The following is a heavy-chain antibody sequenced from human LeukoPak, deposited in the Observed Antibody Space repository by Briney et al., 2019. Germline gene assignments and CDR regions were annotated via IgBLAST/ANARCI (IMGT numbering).Heavy chain of an antibody. Sequence: PGGSLRLSCAASGFTFSSYSMNWVRQAPGKGLEWVSSISSSSSYIYYADSVKGRFTISRGNAKNSLYLQMNSLRAEDTAVYYCAREHSSWYGYDYWGQGTLVTVSS. V-gene: IGHV3-21*01. CDR1: GFTFSSYS. CDR3: AREHSSWYGYDY. D-gene: IGHD6-13*01. J-gene: IGHJ4*02. CDR2: ISSSSSYI.